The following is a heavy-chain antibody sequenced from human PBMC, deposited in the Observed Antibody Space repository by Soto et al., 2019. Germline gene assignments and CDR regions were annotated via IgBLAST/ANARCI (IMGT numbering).Heavy chain of an antibody. CDR2: ISVTGSGT. Sequence: EVQLLESGGGLVQPGGSLGLSCAASGFTFSSYDMSWVRQAPGKGLEYVSSISVTGSGTYYADSVKGRFTISRDNSKNTLYLQMKSLRVEDTAVYYCARTTTTNSRDYWGQGTLVTVSS. J-gene: IGHJ4*02. V-gene: IGHV3-23*01. CDR1: GFTFSSYD. CDR3: ARTTTTNSRDY. D-gene: IGHD4-17*01.